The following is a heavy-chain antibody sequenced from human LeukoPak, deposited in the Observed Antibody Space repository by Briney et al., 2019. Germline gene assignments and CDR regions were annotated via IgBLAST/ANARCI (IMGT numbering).Heavy chain of an antibody. CDR1: GESVSSDGAA. CDR3: VRGNYNLDY. CDR2: TYYRSKWYN. Sequence: SQTLSLTCVISGESVSSDGAAWNWIRQSPSRGLEWLGRTYYRSKWYNEYAVSVKSRITVNPDTSKNQFSLQLNSVTPDDTAAYYCVRGNYNLDYWGQGTLVTVSS. D-gene: IGHD1-1*01. V-gene: IGHV6-1*01. J-gene: IGHJ4*02.